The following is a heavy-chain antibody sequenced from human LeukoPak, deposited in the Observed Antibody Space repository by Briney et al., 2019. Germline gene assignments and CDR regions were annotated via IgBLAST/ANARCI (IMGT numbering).Heavy chain of an antibody. Sequence: SETLSLTCTVSGYSISSGYYWGWIRQPPGKGLEWIGSIYHSGSTYYNPSLKSRVTISVDTSKNQFSLKLSSVTAADTAVYYCARVDFWSGYYSYYYYMDVWGKGTTVTVSS. J-gene: IGHJ6*03. V-gene: IGHV4-38-2*02. CDR2: IYHSGST. D-gene: IGHD3-3*01. CDR3: ARVDFWSGYYSYYYYMDV. CDR1: GYSISSGYY.